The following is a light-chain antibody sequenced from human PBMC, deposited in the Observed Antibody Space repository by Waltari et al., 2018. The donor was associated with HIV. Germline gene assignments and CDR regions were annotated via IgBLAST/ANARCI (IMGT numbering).Light chain of an antibody. V-gene: IGKV4-1*01. CDR3: QQYYSTPNT. Sequence: DIVMTQSPDSLAVSLGERATINCKSSQSVLYSSNSKNYLAWYQQKPGQPPKLLIYWASTRESGFPDRFSGSGSGTDFTLTISSLQAEDVAVYYCQQYYSTPNTFGQGTKLEIK. CDR2: WAS. CDR1: QSVLYSSNSKNY. J-gene: IGKJ2*01.